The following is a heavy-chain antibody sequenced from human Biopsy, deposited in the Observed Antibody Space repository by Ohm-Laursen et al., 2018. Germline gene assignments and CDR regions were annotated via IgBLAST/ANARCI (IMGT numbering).Heavy chain of an antibody. V-gene: IGHV3-9*01. CDR2: IRRNSAII. CDR1: GFRFDDYA. J-gene: IGHJ6*02. Sequence: SLRLSCAASGFRFDDYAMQWVRQALGKGLEWVSGIRRNSAIIDYADSVRGRFTISRDNARRFLFLQMNNLKSEDTAFYYCARDRGGARYGMDVWGRGTTVTVSS. D-gene: IGHD1-26*01. CDR3: ARDRGGARYGMDV.